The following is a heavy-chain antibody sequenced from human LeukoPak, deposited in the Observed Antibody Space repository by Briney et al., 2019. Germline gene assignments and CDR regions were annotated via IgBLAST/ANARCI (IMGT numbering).Heavy chain of an antibody. V-gene: IGHV4-59*12. Sequence: SETLSLTCTVSGGSISRYYWSWIRQPPGKGLEWIGYIYYSGNTNYNPSLKSRVTILVDTSKNQFSLKLSSVTAADTAVYYCAAVVVAGFSRWFDPWGQGTLVTVSS. CDR1: GGSISRYY. CDR2: IYYSGNT. J-gene: IGHJ5*02. D-gene: IGHD2-15*01. CDR3: AAVVVAGFSRWFDP.